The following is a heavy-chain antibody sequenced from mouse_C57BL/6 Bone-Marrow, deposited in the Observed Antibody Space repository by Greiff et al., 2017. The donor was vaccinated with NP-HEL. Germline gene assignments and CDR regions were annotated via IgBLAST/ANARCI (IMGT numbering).Heavy chain of an antibody. CDR3: TTGLYPKAMDY. V-gene: IGHV14-4*01. CDR2: IDPENGDT. CDR1: GFNIKDDY. J-gene: IGHJ4*01. Sequence: VQLKESGAELVRPGASVKLSCTASGFNIKDDYMHWVKQRPEQGLEWIGWIDPENGDTEYASKFQGKATITADTSSNTAYLQLSSLTSEDTAVYYCTTGLYPKAMDYWGQGTSVTVSS. D-gene: IGHD6-1*01.